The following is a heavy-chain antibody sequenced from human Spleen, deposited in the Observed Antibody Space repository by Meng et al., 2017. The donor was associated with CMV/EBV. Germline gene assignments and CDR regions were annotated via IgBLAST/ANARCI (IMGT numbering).Heavy chain of an antibody. J-gene: IGHJ4*02. CDR2: ISSSGSTI. Sequence: GESLKISCAASGFTFSNYGIHWVRQAPGKGLEWVSYISSSGSTIYYADSVKGRFTISRDNAKNSLYLQMNSLRAEDTGVYYCARSYCSSRNCYLGYFDSWGQGTLVTVSS. D-gene: IGHD2-2*01. CDR1: GFTFSNYG. CDR3: ARSYCSSRNCYLGYFDS. V-gene: IGHV3-48*03.